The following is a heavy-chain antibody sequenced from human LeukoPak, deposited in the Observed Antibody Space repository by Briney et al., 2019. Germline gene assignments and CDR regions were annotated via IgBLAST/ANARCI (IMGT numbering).Heavy chain of an antibody. J-gene: IGHJ5*02. V-gene: IGHV2-5*02. CDR3: AHKYSSGWYGGDWFDP. CDR2: IYWDDDK. CDR1: GFSLTTNGVG. Sequence: KESGPTLVKPTQTLTLTCTFPGFSLTTNGVGVVWVRQPPGKALEWLALIYWDDDKQYSPSLKSRLTITKDTSKNQVVLTMTNMDPVDTATYYCAHKYSSGWYGGDWFDPWGQGTLVTVSS. D-gene: IGHD6-19*01.